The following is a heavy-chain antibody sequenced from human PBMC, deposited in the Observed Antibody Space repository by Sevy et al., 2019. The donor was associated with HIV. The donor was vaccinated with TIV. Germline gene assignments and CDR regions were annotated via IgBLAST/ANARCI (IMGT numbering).Heavy chain of an antibody. Sequence: GGSLRLSCAASGLTFSSYSMNWVRQAPGKGLEWVSTISWGSSYIYFADSVKGGFTISRDNAKNSLYLQMDSLRAEDMAVYYCARDDKRLYGDYGGENHYYYGMDVWGQGTTVTVSS. CDR1: GLTFSSYS. CDR3: ARDDKRLYGDYGGENHYYYGMDV. J-gene: IGHJ6*02. CDR2: ISWGSSYI. D-gene: IGHD4-17*01. V-gene: IGHV3-21*01.